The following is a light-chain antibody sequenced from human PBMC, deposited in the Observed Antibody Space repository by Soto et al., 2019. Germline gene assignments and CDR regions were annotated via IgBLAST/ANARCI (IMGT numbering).Light chain of an antibody. CDR2: GAS. CDR1: QSVSSSY. J-gene: IGKJ1*01. CDR3: QRYDSSRWT. V-gene: IGKV3-20*01. Sequence: EIVLTQSPGTLSLSPGERATLSCRASQSVSSSYLAWYQQNRGQAPRLLIYGASSRAPGIPDRFGGSGSGTDFTLTISRLEPEDFAVYYCQRYDSSRWTFGQGTKVDIK.